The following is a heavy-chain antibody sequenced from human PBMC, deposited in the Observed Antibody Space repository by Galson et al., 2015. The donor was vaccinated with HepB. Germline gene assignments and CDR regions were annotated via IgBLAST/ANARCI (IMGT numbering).Heavy chain of an antibody. J-gene: IGHJ6*02. CDR1: GFTFSSYW. V-gene: IGHV3-7*03. D-gene: IGHD4-11*01. Sequence: SLRLSCAASGFTFSSYWMSWVRQAPGKGLEWVANIKQDGSEMYYVDSVKGRFTISRDNAKNSLYLQMNSLRAEDTAVYYCARDYSPHYYGMGVWGQGTTVTVSS. CDR2: IKQDGSEM. CDR3: ARDYSPHYYGMGV.